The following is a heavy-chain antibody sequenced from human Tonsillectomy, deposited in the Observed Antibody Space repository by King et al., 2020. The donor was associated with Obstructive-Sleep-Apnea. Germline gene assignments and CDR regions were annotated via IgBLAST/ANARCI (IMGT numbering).Heavy chain of an antibody. CDR2: ISWDCGRI. V-gene: IGHV3-43*01. Sequence: VQLVESGGVVVQPGGSQRLSCAASGFTFDDYTMHWVRQAPGKGLEWVSLISWDCGRIYYADAVKGRFTISRDNSKNSLYLQMNSLRTEDSAFYYCAKESRGLREFDYWGQGTLVTVSS. CDR1: GFTFDDYT. CDR3: AKESRGLREFDY. J-gene: IGHJ4*02. D-gene: IGHD5-12*01.